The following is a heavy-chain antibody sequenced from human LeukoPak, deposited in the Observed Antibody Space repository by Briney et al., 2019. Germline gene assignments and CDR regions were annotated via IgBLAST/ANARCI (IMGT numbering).Heavy chain of an antibody. CDR2: IWYDGSNK. Sequence: GRSVRLSCGASGFTFSSYGMHWVRQAPGKGLEWVAVIWYDGSNKYYADSVKGRFTISRDNSKNTLYLQMNSLRAEDTAIYYCARERRAAENWFDPWGQGTLVTVSS. V-gene: IGHV3-33*01. J-gene: IGHJ5*02. CDR3: ARERRAAENWFDP. CDR1: GFTFSSYG.